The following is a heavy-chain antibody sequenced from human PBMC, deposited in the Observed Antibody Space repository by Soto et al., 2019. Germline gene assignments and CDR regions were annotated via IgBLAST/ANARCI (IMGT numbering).Heavy chain of an antibody. V-gene: IGHV4-4*07. CDR3: TRDASRYSSALGWFYP. CDR2: IYTSGST. Sequence: SKTLSLTCTASGGYNSRYYLSWIRQRAGKGLEWIGRIYTSGSTNYNPSLKSRVTISRDNAKNSLHLQMNSLRAEDSAVYYCTRDASRYSSALGWFYPWGPGTLVTVSS. J-gene: IGHJ5*02. D-gene: IGHD5-18*01. CDR1: GGYNSRYY.